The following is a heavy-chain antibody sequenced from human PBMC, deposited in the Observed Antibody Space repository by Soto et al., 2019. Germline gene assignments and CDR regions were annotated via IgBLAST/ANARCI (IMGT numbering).Heavy chain of an antibody. V-gene: IGHV3-30*14. D-gene: IGHD3-9*01. CDR2: MTYDGATE. J-gene: IGHJ3*01. Sequence: QVHLVESGGGVVQPGRSLRLSCAASGFTFSDYVIHWVRQAAGKGLEWVASMTYDGATEYYADSVKGRFTVSRDNSKRTLSLQMNTLRPNDTAVYYCARVRLDSAVNDALDVWGQGTTVIVSS. CDR3: ARVRLDSAVNDALDV. CDR1: GFTFSDYV.